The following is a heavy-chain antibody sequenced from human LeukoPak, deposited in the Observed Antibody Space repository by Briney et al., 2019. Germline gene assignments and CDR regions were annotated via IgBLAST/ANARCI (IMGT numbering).Heavy chain of an antibody. CDR1: GGSISSGGYP. V-gene: IGHV4-30-2*01. Sequence: SQTLSLTCAVSGGSISSGGYPWSWIRQPPGKGLEWIGYIYHSGSTYYNPSLKSRVTISVDRSKNQFSLKLSSVTAADTAMYYCALAAGYYYGMDVWGQGTTVTVSS. CDR3: ALAAGYYYGMDV. J-gene: IGHJ6*02. CDR2: IYHSGST. D-gene: IGHD6-13*01.